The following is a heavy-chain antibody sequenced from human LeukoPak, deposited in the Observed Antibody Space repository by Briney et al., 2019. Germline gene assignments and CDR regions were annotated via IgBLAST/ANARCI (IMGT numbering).Heavy chain of an antibody. CDR3: TKDFAVASYNWFDP. Sequence: GGSLRLSCTASGFTFSSYALSWVRQAPGKGLEWVSLISAGGGSIYYIDSVKGRFIISRDNSKNTLYLQMNSLRVEDTAVYYCTKDFAVASYNWFDPWGQGTLVTVSS. CDR2: ISAGGGSI. V-gene: IGHV3-23*01. D-gene: IGHD5-12*01. J-gene: IGHJ5*02. CDR1: GFTFSSYA.